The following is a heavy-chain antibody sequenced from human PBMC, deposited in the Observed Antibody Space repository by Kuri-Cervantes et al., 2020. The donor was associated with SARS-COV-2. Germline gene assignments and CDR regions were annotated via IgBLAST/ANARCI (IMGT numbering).Heavy chain of an antibody. Sequence: GESLKISCAASGFTFSSYDMHWVRQATGKGLEWVSAIGTAGDPYYPGSVKGRFTISRENAKNSLYLQMNSLRAGDTAVYYCARVEGIPLDYWGQGTLVTVSS. CDR1: GFTFSSYD. J-gene: IGHJ4*02. CDR3: ARVEGIPLDY. V-gene: IGHV3-13*05. CDR2: IGTAGDP. D-gene: IGHD5-18*01.